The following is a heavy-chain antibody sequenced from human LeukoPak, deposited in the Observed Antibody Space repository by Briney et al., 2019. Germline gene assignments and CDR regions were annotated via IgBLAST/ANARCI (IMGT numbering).Heavy chain of an antibody. CDR2: IRYDGSNK. V-gene: IGHV3-30*02. J-gene: IGHJ3*02. CDR3: ARDRFRWELAKGAFDI. Sequence: PGGSLRLSCAASGFTFSSYAMHWVRQAPGKGLEWVAFIRYDGSNKYYADSVKGRFTISRDNAKNSLYLQMNSLRAEDTAVYYCARDRFRWELAKGAFDIWGQGTMVTVSS. D-gene: IGHD1-26*01. CDR1: GFTFSSYA.